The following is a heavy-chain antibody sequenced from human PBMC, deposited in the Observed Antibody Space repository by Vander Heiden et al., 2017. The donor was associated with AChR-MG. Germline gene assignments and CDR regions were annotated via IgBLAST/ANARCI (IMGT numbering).Heavy chain of an antibody. CDR1: GFTFSSHA. V-gene: IGHV3-23*01. Sequence: EVQLLESGGGLVQPGGSLRLSCAASGFTFSSHAMSWVRQAPGKGLEWVSAISGSGGSTYYADSVKGRFTISRDNSKNTLYLQMNSLRAEDTAVYYCAKDLQSPYCTGGVCYMGQDYYYYMDVWGKGTTVTVSS. CDR3: AKDLQSPYCTGGVCYMGQDYYYYMDV. J-gene: IGHJ6*03. D-gene: IGHD2-8*02. CDR2: ISGSGGST.